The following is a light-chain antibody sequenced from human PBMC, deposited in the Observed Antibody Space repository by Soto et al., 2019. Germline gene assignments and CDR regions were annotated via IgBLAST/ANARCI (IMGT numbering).Light chain of an antibody. J-gene: IGKJ2*01. V-gene: IGKV3-15*01. CDR1: QSVSSN. CDR2: GAS. Sequence: EIVMTQSPATLSVSPGERATLSCRASQSVSSNLSWYQQKPCQAPRLLIYGASTRATGIPARFSGSESGTEFTLTISSLRSEDFAVYCCQQYNNWPRYTFGQGTKLEIK. CDR3: QQYNNWPRYT.